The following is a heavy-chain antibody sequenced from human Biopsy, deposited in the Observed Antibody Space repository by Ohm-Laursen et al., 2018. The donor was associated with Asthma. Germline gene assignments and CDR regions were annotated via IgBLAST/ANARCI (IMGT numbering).Heavy chain of an antibody. D-gene: IGHD3-10*01. Sequence: SVKVSCKTSGYTFNSAGITWVRQAPGQGLEWMGWISVYNGNAKVAQKLQDRVTMITDTSTSTAYMELRSLRSDDTAVYFCARAVDYSHYYGIDVWGQGTTATVS. CDR2: ISVYNGNA. CDR3: ARAVDYSHYYGIDV. V-gene: IGHV1-18*01. CDR1: GYTFNSAG. J-gene: IGHJ6*02.